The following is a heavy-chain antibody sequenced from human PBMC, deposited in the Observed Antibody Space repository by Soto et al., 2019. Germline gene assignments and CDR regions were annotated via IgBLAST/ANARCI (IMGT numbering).Heavy chain of an antibody. Sequence: SETLSLTCTVSGGSISSYYWTWIRQPAGKGLEWIGRVFASGGADYNPSLESRVTMSVDTSENQFSLRLSSVTAADTAVYYCARVSAPWFGPDWFDPRGQGTLVTVSS. D-gene: IGHD3-10*01. V-gene: IGHV4-4*07. CDR2: VFASGGA. CDR3: ARVSAPWFGPDWFDP. CDR1: GGSISSYY. J-gene: IGHJ5*02.